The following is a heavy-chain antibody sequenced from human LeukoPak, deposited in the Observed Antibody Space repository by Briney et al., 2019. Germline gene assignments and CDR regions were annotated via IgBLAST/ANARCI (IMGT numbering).Heavy chain of an antibody. V-gene: IGHV1-2*02. D-gene: IGHD4-17*01. CDR1: GYTFTGYY. Sequence: ASVKLSCTASGYTFTGYYMHWVRQAPGQGLEWMGWINPNSGGTNYAQKFQGRVTMTRDTSISTAYMELSRLRSDDTDVYYCARVEYGDYPNYYYMDVWGKGTTVTVSS. CDR3: ARVEYGDYPNYYYMDV. J-gene: IGHJ6*03. CDR2: INPNSGGT.